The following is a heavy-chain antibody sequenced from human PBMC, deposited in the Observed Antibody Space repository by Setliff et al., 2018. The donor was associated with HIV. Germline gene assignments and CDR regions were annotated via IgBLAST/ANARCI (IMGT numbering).Heavy chain of an antibody. D-gene: IGHD3-3*01. V-gene: IGHV4-39*01. J-gene: IGHJ3*02. CDR2: IYYSGST. Sequence: SETLSLTCTVSGGSISSSSYYWGWIPQPPGKGLEWIGSIYYSGSTYYNPSLKSRVTISVDTSKNQFSLKLSSVTAADTAVYYCARHRSYYNFWSGYQDAFDIWGQGTMVTVSS. CDR3: ARHRSYYNFWSGYQDAFDI. CDR1: GGSISSSSYY.